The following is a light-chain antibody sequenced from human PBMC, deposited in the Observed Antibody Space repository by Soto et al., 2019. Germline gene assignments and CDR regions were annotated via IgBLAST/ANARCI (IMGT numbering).Light chain of an antibody. J-gene: IGLJ2*01. V-gene: IGLV2-14*01. CDR3: SSYTSTSTVI. CDR2: EVS. Sequence: QSVLTQPASVSGSPGQSITISCTGTSSDVGGYNYVSWYQHHPGKAPKLMIYEVSNRPSGVSNRFSGSKSGNTASLTTSGLQAEDEADYHCSSYTSTSTVIFGGGTKLTVL. CDR1: SSDVGGYNY.